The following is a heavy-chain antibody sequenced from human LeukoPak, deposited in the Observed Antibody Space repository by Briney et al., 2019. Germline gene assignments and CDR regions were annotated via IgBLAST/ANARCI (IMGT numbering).Heavy chain of an antibody. V-gene: IGHV3-48*01. CDR2: IRSSSYTI. J-gene: IGHJ6*02. Sequence: GGSLRLSCAASGFTFSSYSMNWVRQAPGKGLEWVSYIRSSSYTIYYADSVKGRFTISRDNAKNSLYLQMNSLRAEDTAVYYCARAKDHYYGMDVWGQGTTVTVSS. CDR3: ARAKDHYYGMDV. CDR1: GFTFSSYS.